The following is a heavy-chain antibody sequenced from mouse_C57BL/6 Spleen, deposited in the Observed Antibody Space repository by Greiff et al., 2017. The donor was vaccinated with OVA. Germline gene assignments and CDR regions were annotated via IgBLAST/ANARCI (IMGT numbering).Heavy chain of an antibody. J-gene: IGHJ4*01. CDR3: ARAYYSNYGGYYAMDY. Sequence: VQLQQSGAELVMPGASVKLSCKASSYTFTSYWMHWVKQRPGQGLEWIGEIDPSDSYTNYNQKFKGKSTLTVDKSSSTAYMQRSSLTSEDSAVYYCARAYYSNYGGYYAMDYWGQGTSVTVSS. CDR2: IDPSDSYT. V-gene: IGHV1-69*01. CDR1: SYTFTSYW. D-gene: IGHD2-5*01.